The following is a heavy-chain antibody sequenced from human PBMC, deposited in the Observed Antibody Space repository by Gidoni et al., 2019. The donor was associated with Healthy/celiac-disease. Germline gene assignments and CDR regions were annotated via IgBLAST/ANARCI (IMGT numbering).Heavy chain of an antibody. CDR2: IYYSGGT. D-gene: IGHD4-17*01. V-gene: IGHV4-39*01. J-gene: IGHJ6*02. Sequence: QLQLQESGPGLVKPSETLSLTCTVSGGSISRSSYHWGCIRQPPGKGLGWMGSIYYSGGTYYNPSLKSRVTISVDTSKNQFSLKLSSVTAADTAVYYCARYPQPDYGDSRYYYYYYGMDVWGQGTTVTVSS. CDR1: GGSISRSSYH. CDR3: ARYPQPDYGDSRYYYYYYGMDV.